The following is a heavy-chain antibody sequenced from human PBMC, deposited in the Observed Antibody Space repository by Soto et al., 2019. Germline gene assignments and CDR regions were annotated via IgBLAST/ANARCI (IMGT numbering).Heavy chain of an antibody. CDR3: AKDYIVVVADDAFDI. Sequence: GGSLRLSCAASGFTFSSYGMHWVRQAPGKGLEWVAVISYDGSNKYYADSVKGRFTISRDNSKNTLYLQMNSLRAEDTAVYYCAKDYIVVVADDAFDIWGRGTMVTVSS. D-gene: IGHD2-21*01. J-gene: IGHJ3*02. V-gene: IGHV3-30*18. CDR2: ISYDGSNK. CDR1: GFTFSSYG.